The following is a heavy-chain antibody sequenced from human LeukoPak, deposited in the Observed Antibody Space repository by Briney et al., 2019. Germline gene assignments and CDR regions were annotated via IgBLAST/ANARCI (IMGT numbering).Heavy chain of an antibody. CDR1: GFTFSNYW. V-gene: IGHV3-7*01. J-gene: IGHJ4*02. Sequence: GGSLRLSCAASGFTFSNYWMSWVRQAPGKGLEWVANIKQDGSEIYYVDSVKGRFTISRDNAKSSLYLQMNSLRAEDTAVYYCARSTLYCSSTNCCAGEYYFDYWGQGTLVTVSS. D-gene: IGHD2-2*01. CDR2: IKQDGSEI. CDR3: ARSTLYCSSTNCCAGEYYFDY.